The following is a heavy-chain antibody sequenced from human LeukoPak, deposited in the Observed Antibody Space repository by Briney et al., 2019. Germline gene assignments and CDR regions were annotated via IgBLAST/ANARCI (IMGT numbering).Heavy chain of an antibody. CDR1: GFTFSSYA. V-gene: IGHV3-64*01. CDR2: ISSNGGST. J-gene: IGHJ4*02. CDR3: ARGMDTAMVDLLY. D-gene: IGHD5-18*01. Sequence: PGGSLRLSCAASGFTFSSYAMHWVRQAPGKGLEYVSAISSNGGSTYYANSVKGRFTISRDNSKNTLYLQMGSLRAEDMAVYYCARGMDTAMVDLLYWGQGTLVTVSS.